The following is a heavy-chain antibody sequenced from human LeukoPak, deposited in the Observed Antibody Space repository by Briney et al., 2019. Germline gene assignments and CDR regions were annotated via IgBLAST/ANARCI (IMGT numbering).Heavy chain of an antibody. CDR3: ARDSRPSYDSSGYYYFDY. V-gene: IGHV1-46*01. CDR1: GYKLTSYY. D-gene: IGHD3-22*01. Sequence: ASVKVSCRASGYKLTSYYMHWARQAPGQGLEWMGIIDPSSTSTSYAQKFQGRVTMTRDTSTSTVYMELSSLRSGDTAVYYCARDSRPSYDSSGYYYFDYWGQGTLVTVSS. CDR2: IDPSSTST. J-gene: IGHJ4*02.